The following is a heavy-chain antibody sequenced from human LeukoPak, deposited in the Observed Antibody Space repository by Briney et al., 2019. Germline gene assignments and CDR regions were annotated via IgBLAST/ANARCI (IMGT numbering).Heavy chain of an antibody. J-gene: IGHJ4*02. CDR3: AREEYYFDY. CDR2: IYYSGST. Sequence: RASETLSLTCTVSGGSISSYYWSWIRQPPGKGLEWIGYIYYSGSTNYNPSLKSRVAISVDTSKNQFSLKLSSVTAADTAVYYCAREEYYFDYWGQGTLVTVSS. CDR1: GGSISSYY. V-gene: IGHV4-59*01.